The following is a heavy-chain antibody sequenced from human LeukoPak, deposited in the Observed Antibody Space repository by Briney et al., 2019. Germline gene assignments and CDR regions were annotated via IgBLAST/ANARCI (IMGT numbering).Heavy chain of an antibody. V-gene: IGHV4-59*01. CDR2: IYYSGST. CDR3: ARASGKGYYYMDV. J-gene: IGHJ6*03. CDR1: GGSISSYY. Sequence: PSETLSLTCTVSGGSISSYYWSWIRQPPGKGLEWIGYIYYSGSTNYNPSLKSRVTISVDTSKNQFSLKLSSVTAADTAVYYCARASGKGYYYMDVWGKGTTVTVSS.